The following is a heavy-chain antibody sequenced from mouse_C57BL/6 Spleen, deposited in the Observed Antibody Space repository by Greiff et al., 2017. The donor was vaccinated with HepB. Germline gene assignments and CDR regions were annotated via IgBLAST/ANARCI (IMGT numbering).Heavy chain of an antibody. V-gene: IGHV1-82*01. J-gene: IGHJ4*01. CDR3: ARGEYSNYDAMDY. Sequence: VQLQQSGPELVKPGASVKISCKASGYAFSSSWMNWVKQRPGKGLGGIGRIYPGDGDTNYNGKFKGKATLTADKSSSTAYMQLSSLTSEDSAVYFCARGEYSNYDAMDYWGQGTSVTVSS. D-gene: IGHD2-5*01. CDR2: IYPGDGDT. CDR1: GYAFSSSW.